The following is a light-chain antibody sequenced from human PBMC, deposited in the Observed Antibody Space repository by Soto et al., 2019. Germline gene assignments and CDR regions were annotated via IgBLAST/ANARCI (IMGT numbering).Light chain of an antibody. V-gene: IGKV1-5*01. CDR3: QQSYSSPPT. Sequence: DIQMTQSPSTLSASVGDRVTITCLASQTIHSFVAWYQQKAGKAPKLLIYDASNLESGVPSRFSGSGSGTEFTLTISSLQPEDFATYYCQQSYSSPPTFGQGTKVDI. J-gene: IGKJ1*01. CDR1: QTIHSF. CDR2: DAS.